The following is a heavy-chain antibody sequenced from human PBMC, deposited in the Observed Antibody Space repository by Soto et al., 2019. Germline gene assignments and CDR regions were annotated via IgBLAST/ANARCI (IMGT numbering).Heavy chain of an antibody. CDR3: ARDRASLLGGRGAFDI. J-gene: IGHJ3*02. D-gene: IGHD3-16*01. V-gene: IGHV4-30-2*01. CDR2: IYHSGST. Sequence: QLQLQESGSGLVKPSQTLSLTCAVSGGSISSGGYSWSWIRQPPGKGLEWIGYIYHSGSTYYNPSLKSRVTISVDRSKNQFSLKLSSVTAADTAVYYCARDRASLLGGRGAFDIWGQGTMVTVSS. CDR1: GGSISSGGYS.